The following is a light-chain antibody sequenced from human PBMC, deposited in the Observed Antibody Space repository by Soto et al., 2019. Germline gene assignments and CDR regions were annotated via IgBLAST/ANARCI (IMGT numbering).Light chain of an antibody. V-gene: IGKV3-20*01. CDR1: QSVSSSY. CDR2: GAS. CDR3: QQYGSSPRIT. Sequence: EIVLTQSPGTLSLSPGERATLSCRASQSVSSSYLAWYQQKPGQAPRLLIYGASSRATGIPDRFSGSGSGTDVTPTISRLEPEDFAVYYCQQYGSSPRITFGGGTKVEIK. J-gene: IGKJ4*01.